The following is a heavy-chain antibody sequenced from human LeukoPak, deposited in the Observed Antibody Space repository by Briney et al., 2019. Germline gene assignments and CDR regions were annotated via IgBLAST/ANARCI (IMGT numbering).Heavy chain of an antibody. J-gene: IGHJ4*02. D-gene: IGHD3-22*01. Sequence: SETLSLTCAVYGGSFSGYYWSWIRQPPGKGLEWIGEINHSGSSNYNPSLKSRVTISVDTSKNQFSMKLSSVTAADTAVYYCARGADYYDSSGYYSADWGQGTLVTVSS. CDR2: INHSGSS. CDR3: ARGADYYDSSGYYSAD. V-gene: IGHV4-34*01. CDR1: GGSFSGYY.